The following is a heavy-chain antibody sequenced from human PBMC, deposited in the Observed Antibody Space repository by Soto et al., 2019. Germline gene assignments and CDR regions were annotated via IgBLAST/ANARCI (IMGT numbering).Heavy chain of an antibody. D-gene: IGHD7-27*01. Sequence: GASVKVSCKASGYTFTNFGISWVRQAPGQGLEWMGWISAYNGNTNYVQKFQGRVTMTRDTSKSTAFMELSSLTSEDTAVYYCARGPRNWGVDYWGQGTLVTVSS. CDR3: ARGPRNWGVDY. CDR1: GYTFTNFG. CDR2: ISAYNGNT. J-gene: IGHJ4*02. V-gene: IGHV1-18*01.